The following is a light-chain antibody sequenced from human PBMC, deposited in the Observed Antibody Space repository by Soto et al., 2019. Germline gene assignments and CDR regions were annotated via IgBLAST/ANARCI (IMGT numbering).Light chain of an antibody. Sequence: DIPMTQSPSTLSASVGDRVTITCRASQSISSWLAWYQQKPGKAPKLLIYKASSLESGVPSRFSGSGSGTEFTLTISSLQPDDFATYYCQQYNSYPRTFCQGTKLEIK. CDR2: KAS. J-gene: IGKJ1*01. CDR3: QQYNSYPRT. CDR1: QSISSW. V-gene: IGKV1-5*03.